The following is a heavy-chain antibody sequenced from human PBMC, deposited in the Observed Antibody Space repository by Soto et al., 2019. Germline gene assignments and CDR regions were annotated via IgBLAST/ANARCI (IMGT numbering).Heavy chain of an antibody. V-gene: IGHV3-30-3*01. CDR2: ISYDGSNK. Sequence: QVQLVESGGGVVQPGRSLRLSCAASGFTFSSYAMHWVRQAPGKGLEWVAVISYDGSNKYYADSVKGRFTISRDNSKNTLYLQMNSLRAEDTAVYYFARGVLVPGHDAFDIWGQGTMVTVSS. CDR3: ARGVLVPGHDAFDI. J-gene: IGHJ3*02. D-gene: IGHD2-2*01. CDR1: GFTFSSYA.